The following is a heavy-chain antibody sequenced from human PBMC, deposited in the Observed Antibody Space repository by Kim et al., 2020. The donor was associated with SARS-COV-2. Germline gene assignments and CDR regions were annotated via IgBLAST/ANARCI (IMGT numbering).Heavy chain of an antibody. CDR3: ARDTEYYGSGPLDYYYYGMDV. Sequence: ASVKVSCKASGYTFTSYGISWVRQAPGQGLEWMGWISAYNGNTNYAQKLQGRVTMTTDTSTSTAYMELRSLRSDDTAVYYCARDTEYYGSGPLDYYYYGMDVWGQGTTVTVSS. D-gene: IGHD3-10*01. CDR1: GYTFTSYG. CDR2: ISAYNGNT. J-gene: IGHJ6*02. V-gene: IGHV1-18*04.